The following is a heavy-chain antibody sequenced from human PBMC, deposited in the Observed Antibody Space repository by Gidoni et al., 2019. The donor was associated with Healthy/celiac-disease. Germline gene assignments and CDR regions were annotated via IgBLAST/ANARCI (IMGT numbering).Heavy chain of an antibody. Sequence: QLQLQESGPGLVKPSETLSLTCTVSGGSISSSSYYWGWIRQPPGKGLEWIGSIYYSGSTSYNPSLKSRVTISVDTSKNQFSLKLSSVTAAVTAVYYCARHSSGWYYDYWGQGTLVTVSS. V-gene: IGHV4-39*01. CDR1: GGSISSSSYY. D-gene: IGHD6-19*01. CDR2: IYYSGST. J-gene: IGHJ4*02. CDR3: ARHSSGWYYDY.